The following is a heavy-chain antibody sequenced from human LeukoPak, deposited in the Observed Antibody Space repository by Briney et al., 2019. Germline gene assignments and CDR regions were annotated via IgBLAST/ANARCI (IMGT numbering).Heavy chain of an antibody. Sequence: GGSLRLSCAASGFTFSSYEMNWVRQAPGKGREWVSYISSSGSTIYYADSVKGRFTISRDNAKNSLYLQTNSLRAEDTAVYYCASSPVVAGDFDYWGQGTLVTVSS. CDR3: ASSPVVAGDFDY. CDR2: ISSSGSTI. J-gene: IGHJ4*02. V-gene: IGHV3-48*03. CDR1: GFTFSSYE. D-gene: IGHD2-15*01.